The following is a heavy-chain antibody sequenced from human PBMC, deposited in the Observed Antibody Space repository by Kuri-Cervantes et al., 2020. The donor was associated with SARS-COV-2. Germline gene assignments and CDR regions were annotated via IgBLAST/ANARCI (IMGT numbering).Heavy chain of an antibody. V-gene: IGHV3-21*04. CDR3: ARGTNINYYGMDV. CDR1: GFTFSSYS. J-gene: IGHJ6*02. D-gene: IGHD1/OR15-1a*01. CDR2: ISSSSSYI. Sequence: GGSLRLSCAASGFTFSSYSMNWVRQAPGKGLEWVSSISSSSSYIYYADSVKGRFTISRDNSKNTLYLQMNSLRAEDTAVYYCARGTNINYYGMDVWAKGPRSPSP.